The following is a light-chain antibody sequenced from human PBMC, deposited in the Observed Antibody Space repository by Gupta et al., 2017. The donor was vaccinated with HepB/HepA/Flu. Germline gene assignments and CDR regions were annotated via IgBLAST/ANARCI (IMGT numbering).Light chain of an antibody. CDR1: QRVSNK. V-gene: IGKV3-15*01. CDR3: QQYNNWPPIT. CDR2: GAS. J-gene: IGKJ5*01. Sequence: EIVMTQSQATQSVSPGERATLSCRASQRVSNKLAWYQQKPVQAPRLLIYGASTRATGIPARFSGSGSGTEFTLTISSLQSEDFAVYYCQQYNNWPPITFGQGTRLEIK.